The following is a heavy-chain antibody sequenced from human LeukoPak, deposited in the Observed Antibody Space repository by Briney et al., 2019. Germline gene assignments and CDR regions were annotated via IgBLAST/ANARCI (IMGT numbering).Heavy chain of an antibody. V-gene: IGHV3-7*01. J-gene: IGHJ3*02. D-gene: IGHD3-22*01. Sequence: GGSLRLSCAASGFTFSSYWMSWVRQAPGKGLEWVANIKQDGSEKYYVDSVKGRFTISRDNAKNSLYLQMNSLRAEDTAVYYCARTLSASWYDRPNDAFDIWGQGTMVTVSS. CDR3: ARTLSASWYDRPNDAFDI. CDR2: IKQDGSEK. CDR1: GFTFSSYW.